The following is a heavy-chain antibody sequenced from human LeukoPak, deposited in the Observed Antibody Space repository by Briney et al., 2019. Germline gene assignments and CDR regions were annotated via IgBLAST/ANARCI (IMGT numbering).Heavy chain of an antibody. CDR1: RFTFSSYT. D-gene: IGHD3-10*01. V-gene: IGHV3-64D*06. Sequence: GGSLRLSCSASRFTFSSYTMYWVRQAPGKGLEYVSGISSNGGSTFYVDSVSGRFTISRDNSKNTLYLQMSSLRTDDTAVYYCVKGPSYYGSGSYSDYWGQGTLVTVSS. CDR3: VKGPSYYGSGSYSDY. CDR2: ISSNGGST. J-gene: IGHJ4*02.